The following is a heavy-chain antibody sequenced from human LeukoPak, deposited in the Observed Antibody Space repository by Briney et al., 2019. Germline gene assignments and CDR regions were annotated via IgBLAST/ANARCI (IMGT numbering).Heavy chain of an antibody. CDR3: ARLRRLLWFGELLGFDP. V-gene: IGHV4-39*07. CDR2: MYYTGST. Sequence: SETLSLTCIVSGGAISSGSYYWGWIRQPPGTGLEWIGSMYYTGSTYNSPSLKSRVTISVDTSKNQFSLKLTSVTAADTAVYYCARLRRLLWFGELLGFDPWGQGTLVTVSS. D-gene: IGHD3-10*01. CDR1: GGAISSGSYY. J-gene: IGHJ5*02.